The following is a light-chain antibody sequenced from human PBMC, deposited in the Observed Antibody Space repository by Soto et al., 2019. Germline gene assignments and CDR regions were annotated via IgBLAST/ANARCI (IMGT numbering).Light chain of an antibody. Sequence: QSVLTQPPSVSGALGQRVTISCTGSSSNIGTGYDVHWYQQLPGTAPKLLIYGNNNRPSGVPDRFSGSKSGTSASLAITGLQAEDEADYYSQSYDSSLSGSGVFGGGTKVTVL. CDR1: SSNIGTGYD. CDR2: GNN. V-gene: IGLV1-40*01. J-gene: IGLJ2*01. CDR3: QSYDSSLSGSGV.